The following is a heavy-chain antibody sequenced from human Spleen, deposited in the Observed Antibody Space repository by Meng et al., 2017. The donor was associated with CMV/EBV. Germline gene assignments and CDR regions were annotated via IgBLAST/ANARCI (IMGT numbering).Heavy chain of an antibody. V-gene: IGHV3-66*02. CDR2: IYSGGNT. CDR1: GFSISTNY. Sequence: ETLSLTCAASGFSISTNYMNWVRQAPGKGLEWLSIIYSGGNTYYADSVRGRFTISRDSSRNTVSLQMNSLRPEDSAVYYCECSSSGYYYNGIDIWGQGTTVTVSS. J-gene: IGHJ6*02. D-gene: IGHD6-6*01. CDR3: ECSSSGYYYNGIDI.